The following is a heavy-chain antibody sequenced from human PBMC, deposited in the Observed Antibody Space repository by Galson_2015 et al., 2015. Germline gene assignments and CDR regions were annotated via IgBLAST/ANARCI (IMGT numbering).Heavy chain of an antibody. V-gene: IGHV5-10-1*01. D-gene: IGHD2-15*01. J-gene: IGHJ4*02. CDR3: AKSSYGGYFDY. CDR2: IDPRDSYI. CDR1: GYSFASFW. Sequence: QSGAEVKKPGESLGISCKGSGYSFASFWINWVRQMPGKGLEWMGRIDPRDSYIDYSPSFQGHVTISTDKSISTAFLQWSSLKASDTAMYYCAKSSYGGYFDYWGLGTLVTVSS.